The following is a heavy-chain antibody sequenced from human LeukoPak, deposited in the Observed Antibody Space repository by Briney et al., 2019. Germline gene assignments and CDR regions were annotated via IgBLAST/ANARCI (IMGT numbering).Heavy chain of an antibody. D-gene: IGHD3-22*01. CDR1: GGSISSGGYS. V-gene: IGHV4-30-2*01. CDR3: ARDKRYYDSSGYYYEAFDI. Sequence: QTSQTLSLTCAVSGGSISSGGYSWSWIRQPPGKGLEWIGYIYHSGSTYYNPSLKSRVTISVDTSKNQFSLKLSSVTAADTAVYYCARDKRYYDSSGYYYEAFDIWGQGTMVTVSS. J-gene: IGHJ3*02. CDR2: IYHSGST.